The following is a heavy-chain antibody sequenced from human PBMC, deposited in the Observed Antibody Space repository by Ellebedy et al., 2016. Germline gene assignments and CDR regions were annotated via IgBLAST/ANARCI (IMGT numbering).Heavy chain of an antibody. D-gene: IGHD3-3*01. CDR3: ARVNTIFGVVIQVYYGMDV. CDR1: GFTFSSYW. CDR2: INSDGSST. Sequence: GESLKISXAASGFTFSSYWMHWVRQAPGRGLVWVSRINSDGSSTSYADSVKGRFTISRDNAKNTLYLQMNSLRAEDTAVYYCARVNTIFGVVIQVYYGMDVWGQGTTVTVSS. V-gene: IGHV3-74*01. J-gene: IGHJ6*02.